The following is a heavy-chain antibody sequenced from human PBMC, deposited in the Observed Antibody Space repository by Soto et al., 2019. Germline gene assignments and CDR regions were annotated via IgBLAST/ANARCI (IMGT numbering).Heavy chain of an antibody. CDR2: INAGNGNT. J-gene: IGHJ6*02. V-gene: IGHV1-3*01. CDR3: AREVAVAGLYYYYGMDV. D-gene: IGHD6-19*01. Sequence: ASVKVSCKASGYTFTSYAMHWVRQAPGQRLEWMGWINAGNGNTKYSQKFQGRVTITRDTSASTAYMELSSLRSEDTAVYYCAREVAVAGLYYYYGMDVWGQGTTVTAP. CDR1: GYTFTSYA.